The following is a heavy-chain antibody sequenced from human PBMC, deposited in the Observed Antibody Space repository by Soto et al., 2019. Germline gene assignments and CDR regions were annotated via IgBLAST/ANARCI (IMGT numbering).Heavy chain of an antibody. V-gene: IGHV3-30-3*01. CDR2: ISYDGSNK. D-gene: IGHD3-22*01. Sequence: QVQLVESGGGVVQPGRSLRLSCAASGFTFSSYAMHWVRQAPGKGLEWVAVISYDGSNKYYADSVKGRFTISRDNSKNTLYLQMNSLRAEDTAVYYCARDPPYYYDSSGYPLDGYFDYWGQGTLVTVSS. CDR3: ARDPPYYYDSSGYPLDGYFDY. CDR1: GFTFSSYA. J-gene: IGHJ4*02.